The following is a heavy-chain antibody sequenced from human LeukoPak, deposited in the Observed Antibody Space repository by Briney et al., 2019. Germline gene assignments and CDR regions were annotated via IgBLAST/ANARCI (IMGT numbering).Heavy chain of an antibody. CDR1: GGSISSGGYS. CDR3: ARVGGYDSALDY. J-gene: IGHJ4*02. CDR2: IYHSGST. Sequence: SQTLSLTSAVSGGSISSGGYSWSWIRQPPGKGLEWIGYIYHSGSTYHNPSLKSRVTISVDRSKNQFSLELNSVTAADTAVYYCARVGGYDSALDYWGQGTLVTVSS. V-gene: IGHV4-30-2*01. D-gene: IGHD5-12*01.